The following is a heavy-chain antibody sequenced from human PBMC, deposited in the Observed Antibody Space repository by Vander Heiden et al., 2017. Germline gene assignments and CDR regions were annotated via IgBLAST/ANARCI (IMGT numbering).Heavy chain of an antibody. CDR2: INHGGST. CDR1: GGSFSGSY. CDR3: ARGARAVGVVAATPAGRRARAPNWFDP. J-gene: IGHJ5*02. V-gene: IGHV4-34*01. Sequence: QVPLHQWCVGMLKPSGPLSPPCAGYGGSFSGSYWSWVRQPPGKGLGWIGEINHGGSTNCTPTLKGRVTISVDTSKNQFSLKLSSVTAADTAVYYCARGARAVGVVAATPAGRRARAPNWFDPWGQGTLVTVSS. D-gene: IGHD2-15*01.